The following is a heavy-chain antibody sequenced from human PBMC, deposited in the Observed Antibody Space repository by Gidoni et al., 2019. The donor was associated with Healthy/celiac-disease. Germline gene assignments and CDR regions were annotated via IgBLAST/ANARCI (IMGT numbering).Heavy chain of an antibody. V-gene: IGHV3-9*01. D-gene: IGHD1-26*01. CDR2: ISWNSGSI. Sequence: EVQLVESGGGLVQPGRSLRLSCAASGLTFDDYAMHWVWQAPGKGGEWVSGISWNSGSIGYAESVKRRFNITRDNGKNSLYLQMNSLRAEDKALDYCAKGAGELLIPPFDYWGQGTLVTVSS. CDR1: GLTFDDYA. J-gene: IGHJ4*02. CDR3: AKGAGELLIPPFDY.